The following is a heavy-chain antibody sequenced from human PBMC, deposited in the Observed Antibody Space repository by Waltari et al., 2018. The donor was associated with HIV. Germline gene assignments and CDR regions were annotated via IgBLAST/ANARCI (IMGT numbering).Heavy chain of an antibody. CDR2: IWYDGSNK. V-gene: IGHV3-33*01. CDR3: ARDAPRTTVLDY. CDR1: GFTFSSYG. Sequence: QVQLVESGGGVVQPGRSLRLSCAASGFTFSSYGMHWVRQAPGKGLEWVAVIWYDGSNKYYADSVKGRFTISRDNSKNTLYLQMNSLRAEDTAVYYCARDAPRTTVLDYWGQGTLVTVSS. J-gene: IGHJ4*02. D-gene: IGHD4-17*01.